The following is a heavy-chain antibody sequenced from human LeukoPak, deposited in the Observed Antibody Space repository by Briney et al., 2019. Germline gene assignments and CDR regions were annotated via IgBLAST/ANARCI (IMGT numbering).Heavy chain of an antibody. CDR3: ARVSWYSSGWYGGWAFDY. D-gene: IGHD6-19*01. CDR2: MNPNSGNT. Sequence: GASVKVSCKASGYTFTSYGINWVRQATGQGLEWMGWMNPNSGNTGYAQKFQGRVTMTRNTSISTAYMELSSLRSEDTAVYYCARVSWYSSGWYGGWAFDYWGQGTLVTVSS. J-gene: IGHJ4*02. V-gene: IGHV1-8*01. CDR1: GYTFTSYG.